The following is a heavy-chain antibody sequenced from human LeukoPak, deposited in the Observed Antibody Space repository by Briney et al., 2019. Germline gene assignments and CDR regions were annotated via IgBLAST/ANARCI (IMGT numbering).Heavy chain of an antibody. J-gene: IGHJ4*02. D-gene: IGHD5-24*01. CDR2: IIGGAGGT. CDR3: AKGLDGYNLGH. Sequence: GGSLRLSCAASGFTFSSYSMNWVRQAPGKGLEWVSGIIGGAGGTYYADSVKGRFTTSRDNSKNTLYLQMNSLRAEDTAVYYCAKGLDGYNLGHWGQGTLVTVSS. V-gene: IGHV3-23*01. CDR1: GFTFSSYS.